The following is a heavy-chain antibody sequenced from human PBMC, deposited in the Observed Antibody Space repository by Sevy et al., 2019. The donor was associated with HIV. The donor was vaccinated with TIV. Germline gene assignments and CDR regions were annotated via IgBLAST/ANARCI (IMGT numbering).Heavy chain of an antibody. D-gene: IGHD3-10*02. Sequence: GGSLRLSCVASGFKFNSYWMLWVRQAPGKGLEWVANINQDGTANFYADSMRGRFIISRDNVRNSVSLQMNIMRVEETALYCCVRAIANVVSFWGQGTLVTVSS. V-gene: IGHV3-7*01. CDR1: GFKFNSYW. CDR2: INQDGTAN. J-gene: IGHJ4*02. CDR3: VRAIANVVSF.